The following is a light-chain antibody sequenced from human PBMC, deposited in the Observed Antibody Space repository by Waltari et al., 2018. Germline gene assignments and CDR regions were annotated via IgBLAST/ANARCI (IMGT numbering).Light chain of an antibody. CDR2: AAS. CDR3: QQLNNYPQT. Sequence: DVQLTQSPSFLSASVGDRVTVTCRASQGINNYLAWYQQKAGKAPKLLIYAASILYSGVPSRFTGSGSGKEFTLTISSLQPEDFATYYCQQLNNYPQTFGGGTKVEIK. V-gene: IGKV1-9*01. J-gene: IGKJ4*01. CDR1: QGINNY.